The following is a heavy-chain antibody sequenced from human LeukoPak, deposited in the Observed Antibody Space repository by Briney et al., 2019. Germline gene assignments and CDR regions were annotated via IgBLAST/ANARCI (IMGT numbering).Heavy chain of an antibody. CDR1: GGSISSSSYY. CDR3: ARLGKDILTGYYYYYYYYMDV. D-gene: IGHD3-9*01. V-gene: IGHV4-39*01. Sequence: SETLSLTCTVSGGSISSSSYYWGWIRQPPGKGLEWIGSIYYSGSTYYNPSLKSRVAIPVDTSKNQFSLKLSSVTAADTAVYYCARLGKDILTGYYYYYYYYMDVWGKGTTVTISS. CDR2: IYYSGST. J-gene: IGHJ6*03.